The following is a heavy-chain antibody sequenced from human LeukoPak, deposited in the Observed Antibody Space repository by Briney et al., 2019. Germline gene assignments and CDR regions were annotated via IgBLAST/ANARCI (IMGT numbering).Heavy chain of an antibody. CDR2: IHYSGAT. J-gene: IGHJ4*02. Sequence: TETLSLTCTVSGGSISYDYWSWIRQSPGKRLEWIGYIHYSGATNYSPSLKSRVTISVDTSKNQFSLKLSSVTAADTALYYCATLRGASTAVFDSWGQGALVTVSS. CDR1: GGSISYDY. CDR3: ATLRGASTAVFDS. D-gene: IGHD2-21*02. V-gene: IGHV4-59*08.